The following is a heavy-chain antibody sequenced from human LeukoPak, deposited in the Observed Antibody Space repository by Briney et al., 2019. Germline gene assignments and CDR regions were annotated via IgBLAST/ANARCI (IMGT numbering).Heavy chain of an antibody. D-gene: IGHD5-12*01. CDR1: GFIFGGYW. Sequence: GGSLRLSCAASGFIFGGYWMSWVRQAPGRGLEWMGNTNPDGPIKYYVDYVNGRFTISRDNAKNPEYLQMNSLRAEDTAVYYCVSGFLLWLYWRQGTLVTVSS. CDR3: VSGFLLWLY. J-gene: IGHJ4*02. CDR2: TNPDGPIK. V-gene: IGHV3-7*01.